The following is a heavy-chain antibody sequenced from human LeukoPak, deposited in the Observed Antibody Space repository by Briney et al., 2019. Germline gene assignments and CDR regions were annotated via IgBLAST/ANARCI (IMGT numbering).Heavy chain of an antibody. CDR3: AKDYDMVGATNFDY. Sequence: GGSLRLSCAASGFTFSSYAMSWVRQAPGKGLEWVSAISGSGGSTYYADSLKGRFTISRDNSKNTLYLQMNSLRAEDTAVYYCAKDYDMVGATNFDYWGQGTLVTVSS. J-gene: IGHJ4*02. CDR2: ISGSGGST. V-gene: IGHV3-23*01. CDR1: GFTFSSYA. D-gene: IGHD1-26*01.